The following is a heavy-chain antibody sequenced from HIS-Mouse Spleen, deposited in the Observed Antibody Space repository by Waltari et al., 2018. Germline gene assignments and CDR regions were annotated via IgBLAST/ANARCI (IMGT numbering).Heavy chain of an antibody. V-gene: IGHV4-39*07. CDR3: AREIPYSSSWYDWYFDL. CDR1: GGALSSSSYY. Sequence: QLQLQESGPGLVKPSETLSLTCTVSGGALSSSSYYWGWILQPPGKGLEWIGSSYYSGSPYYNPSLKSRVTISVDTSKNQFSLKLSSVTAADTAVYYCAREIPYSSSWYDWYFDLWGRGTLVTVSS. CDR2: SYYSGSP. D-gene: IGHD6-13*01. J-gene: IGHJ2*01.